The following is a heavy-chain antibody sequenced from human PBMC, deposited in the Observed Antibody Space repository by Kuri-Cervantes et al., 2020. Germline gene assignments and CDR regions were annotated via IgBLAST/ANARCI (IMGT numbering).Heavy chain of an antibody. D-gene: IGHD1-20*01. J-gene: IGHJ4*02. CDR1: GFTFRNYG. Sequence: GESLKISCAASGFTFRNYGMHWVRQAPGKGLEWVAVIWYDGSNKYYADSVKGRFTISRDNSKNTLYLQMNSLRAEDTAVYYCARDINWIFDYWGQGTLVTVSS. CDR2: IWYDGSNK. CDR3: ARDINWIFDY. V-gene: IGHV3-33*08.